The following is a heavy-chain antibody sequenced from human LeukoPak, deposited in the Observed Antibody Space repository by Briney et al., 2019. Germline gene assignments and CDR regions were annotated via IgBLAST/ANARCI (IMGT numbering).Heavy chain of an antibody. CDR3: AREGDWYFDL. J-gene: IGHJ2*01. V-gene: IGHV4-61*01. CDR1: GGSISSSSYY. Sequence: SETLSLTCTVSGGSISSSSYYWSWIRQPPGKGLEWIGYIYYSGSTNYNPSLKSRVTISVDTSKNQFSLKLSSVTAADTAVYYCAREGDWYFDLWGRGTLVTVSS. CDR2: IYYSGST.